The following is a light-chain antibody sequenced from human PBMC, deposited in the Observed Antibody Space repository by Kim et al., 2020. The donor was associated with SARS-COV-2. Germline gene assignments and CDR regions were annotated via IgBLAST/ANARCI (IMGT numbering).Light chain of an antibody. CDR2: GNS. J-gene: IGLJ2*01. V-gene: IGLV1-40*01. CDR3: QSYDSSLRV. Sequence: PGQGVTISCTGSSSNIGAGYDVHWYQQLPGTAPKLLIYGNSNRPSGVPDRFSGSKSDTSASLAITGLQAEDEADYYCQSYDSSLRVFGGGTKLTVL. CDR1: SSNIGAGYD.